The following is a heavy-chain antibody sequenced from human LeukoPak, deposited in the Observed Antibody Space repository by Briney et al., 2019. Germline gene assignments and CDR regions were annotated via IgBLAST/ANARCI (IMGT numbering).Heavy chain of an antibody. CDR1: GFTFSSYA. Sequence: GGSLRLSCAASGFTFSSYAMSWVRQAPGEGLEWVAVISYDGSNKYYADSVKGRFTISRDNSKNTLYPQMNSLRAEDTAVYYCARDILRGSDYWGQGTLVTVSS. D-gene: IGHD3-10*01. V-gene: IGHV3-30*04. J-gene: IGHJ4*02. CDR3: ARDILRGSDY. CDR2: ISYDGSNK.